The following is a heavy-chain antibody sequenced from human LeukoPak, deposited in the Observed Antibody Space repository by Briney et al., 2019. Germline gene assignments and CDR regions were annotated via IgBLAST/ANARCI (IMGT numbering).Heavy chain of an antibody. CDR2: ISAYNGNT. V-gene: IGHV1-18*01. Sequence: GASVKVSCKASGYTFTSYGISWVRQAPGQGREWMGWISAYNGNTNYAQKLQGRVTMTTDTSTSTAYMELRSLRSDDPAVYYCARDRSLRYFDWSPEYWGQGTLVTVSS. CDR3: ARDRSLRYFDWSPEY. D-gene: IGHD3-9*01. J-gene: IGHJ4*02. CDR1: GYTFTSYG.